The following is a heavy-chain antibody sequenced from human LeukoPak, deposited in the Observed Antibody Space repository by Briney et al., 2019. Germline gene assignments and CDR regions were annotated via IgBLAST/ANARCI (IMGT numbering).Heavy chain of an antibody. V-gene: IGHV3-23*01. Sequence: GGSLRLSCAASGFTFSSYAMSGVRQAPGKGLEWVSAISGSGGSTYYADSVKGRFTISRDNSKNTLYLQMNSLRAEDTAVYYCAGKDIVLGGEFDPWGQGTLVTVSS. CDR3: AGKDIVLGGEFDP. CDR2: ISGSGGST. D-gene: IGHD2-8*01. J-gene: IGHJ5*02. CDR1: GFTFSSYA.